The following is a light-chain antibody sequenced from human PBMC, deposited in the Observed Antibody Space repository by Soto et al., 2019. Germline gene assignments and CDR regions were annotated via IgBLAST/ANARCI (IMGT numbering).Light chain of an antibody. J-gene: IGKJ2*01. Sequence: EIVLTQSPGTLSLSPGERATLSCRASQSVYNSYLAWYQQKPGQTPRLLINAASNRATGVPDRFSGSGSGTDFTLIIIRLVPEDFAVYYCQQYGSPPHTFGQGTK. CDR1: QSVYNSY. CDR2: AAS. CDR3: QQYGSPPHT. V-gene: IGKV3-20*01.